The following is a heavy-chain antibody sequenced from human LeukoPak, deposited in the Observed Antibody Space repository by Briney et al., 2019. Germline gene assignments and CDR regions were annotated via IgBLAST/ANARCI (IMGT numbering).Heavy chain of an antibody. V-gene: IGHV1-24*01. D-gene: IGHD3-16*01. Sequence: GASVKVSCKVSGYTLTELSMHWVRQAPGKGLEWMGGFDPEDGETIYARKFQGRVTMTEDTSTDTAYMELSSLRSEDTAVYYCATPYYDYVWGSYYFDYWGQGTLVTVSS. CDR3: ATPYYDYVWGSYYFDY. J-gene: IGHJ4*02. CDR1: GYTLTELS. CDR2: FDPEDGET.